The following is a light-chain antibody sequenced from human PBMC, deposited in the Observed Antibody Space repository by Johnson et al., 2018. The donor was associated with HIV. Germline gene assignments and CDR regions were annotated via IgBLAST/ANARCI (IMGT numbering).Light chain of an antibody. CDR3: GAWDHRLIGGLFV. V-gene: IGLV1-51*02. Sequence: QSVLTQPPSVSAAPGQKVTISCSGSSSNIGNNYVSWYQQLPGTAPKLLIYENNKRPSGIPDRFSGSKSGTSATLGITGLQTGDEADYYCGAWDHRLIGGLFVFGTGTKVTVL. CDR2: ENN. CDR1: SSNIGNNY. J-gene: IGLJ1*01.